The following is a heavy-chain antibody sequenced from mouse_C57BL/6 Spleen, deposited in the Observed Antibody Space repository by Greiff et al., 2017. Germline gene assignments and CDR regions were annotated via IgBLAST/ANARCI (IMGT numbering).Heavy chain of an antibody. CDR1: GFTFSSYG. Sequence: EVQLVESGGDLVKPGGSLKLSCAASGFTFSSYGMSWVPQTPDKRLEWVATIRSGGSYTYYPDSVKGRFTITRDNAKNTLYLQMSSLKSEDTAMYYCARKLGGYFDYWGQGTTLTVAS. CDR2: IRSGGSYT. CDR3: ARKLGGYFDY. V-gene: IGHV5-6*01. J-gene: IGHJ2*01. D-gene: IGHD4-1*01.